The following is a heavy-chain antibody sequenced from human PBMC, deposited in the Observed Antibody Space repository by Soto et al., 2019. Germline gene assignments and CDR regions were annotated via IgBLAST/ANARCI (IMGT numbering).Heavy chain of an antibody. CDR3: ARGYSYGFPGYAFDI. V-gene: IGHV4-61*08. CDR2: IYYSGST. CDR1: GDSISSGDYY. J-gene: IGHJ3*02. D-gene: IGHD5-18*01. Sequence: SETLSLTCTVSGDSISSGDYYWSWIRQPPGKSLEWIGCIYYSGSTNYNPSLKSRVTISVDTSKNQLSLKLSSVTAADTAVYYCARGYSYGFPGYAFDIWGQGTMVTVSS.